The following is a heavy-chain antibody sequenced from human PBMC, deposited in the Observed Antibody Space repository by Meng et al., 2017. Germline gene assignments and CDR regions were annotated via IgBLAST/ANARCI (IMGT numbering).Heavy chain of an antibody. Sequence: SVKVSCKASGGTFSSYAISWVRQAPGQGLEWMGGIIPIFGTANYAQKFQGRVTITADKSTSTAYMELSSLRSEDTAVYYCARDRLSFEYSSSIDYWGQGTLVTVSS. CDR3: ARDRLSFEYSSSIDY. CDR1: GGTFSSYA. CDR2: IIPIFGTA. J-gene: IGHJ4*02. D-gene: IGHD6-6*01. V-gene: IGHV1-69*06.